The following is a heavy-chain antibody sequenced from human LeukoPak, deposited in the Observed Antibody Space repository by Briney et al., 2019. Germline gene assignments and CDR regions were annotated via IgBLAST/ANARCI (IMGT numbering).Heavy chain of an antibody. V-gene: IGHV4-34*01. CDR3: ARGRDTAMLKSNDY. D-gene: IGHD5-18*01. CDR2: INHSGST. Sequence: SETLSLTCAVYGGSFSGYYWSWIRQPPGKGLEWIGEINHSGSTNYNPSLKSRVTISVDTSKDQFTLKLSSETAADTAVYYCARGRDTAMLKSNDYWGQGTLVTVSS. J-gene: IGHJ4*02. CDR1: GGSFSGYY.